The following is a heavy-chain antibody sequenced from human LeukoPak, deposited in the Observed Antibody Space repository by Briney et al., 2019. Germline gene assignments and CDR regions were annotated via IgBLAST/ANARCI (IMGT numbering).Heavy chain of an antibody. CDR2: INDDATNT. Sequence: GGSLILSCAASGFTFSNFAMHWVRQAPGKGLEWVSGINDDATNTYNADSVKGRFTISRDNSKNTLYLQMNSLRAEDTALYYCAKELVDRYNWFDPWGQGTLVTVSS. V-gene: IGHV3-23*01. CDR1: GFTFSNFA. CDR3: AKELVDRYNWFDP. D-gene: IGHD3/OR15-3a*01. J-gene: IGHJ5*02.